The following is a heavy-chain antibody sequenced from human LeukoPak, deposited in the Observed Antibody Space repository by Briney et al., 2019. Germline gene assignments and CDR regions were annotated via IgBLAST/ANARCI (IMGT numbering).Heavy chain of an antibody. J-gene: IGHJ4*02. D-gene: IGHD5-24*01. V-gene: IGHV1-2*02. CDR1: GYTFIENY. CDR3: AGGQEMATVGDY. CDR2: INPNGGGT. Sequence: ASVKVSCKASGYTFIENYVHWVRQAPGQGLEWMGWINPNGGGTTYAQKFQGRVTMTRDTSISTAYMELSRLTYDDTAVYFYAGGQEMATVGDYWGQGTLVTVSS.